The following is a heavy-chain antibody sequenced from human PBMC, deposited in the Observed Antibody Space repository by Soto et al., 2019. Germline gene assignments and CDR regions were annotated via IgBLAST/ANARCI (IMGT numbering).Heavy chain of an antibody. CDR1: IFTFSNYA. Sequence: GSLRLSCAASIFTFSNYAMHWFRQDPGKGLEWVAFISHDGSDKYYADSVRGRFTISRDNSKNALYLQMNSLRTDDTAVYSCAKGFGELLDYYGMDVWGQGTTVTVSS. J-gene: IGHJ6*02. CDR3: AKGFGELLDYYGMDV. V-gene: IGHV3-30*18. D-gene: IGHD3-10*01. CDR2: ISHDGSDK.